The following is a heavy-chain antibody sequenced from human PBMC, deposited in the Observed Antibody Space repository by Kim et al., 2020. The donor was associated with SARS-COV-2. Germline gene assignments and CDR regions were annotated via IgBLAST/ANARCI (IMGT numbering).Heavy chain of an antibody. CDR2: INPSGGST. CDR3: ARDNAAAAGQNAWLGCSHWDTWPCVNYYYGMYV. Sequence: ASVKVSCKASGYTFTSYYMHWVRQAPGQGLEWMGIINPSGGSTSYAQKFQGRVTMTRDTSTSTVYMELSSLRSEDTAVYYCARDNAAAAGQNAWLGCSHWDTWPCVNYYYGMYVWGQGTTGTVSS. V-gene: IGHV1-46*01. CDR1: GYTFTSYY. J-gene: IGHJ6*02. D-gene: IGHD2-15*01.